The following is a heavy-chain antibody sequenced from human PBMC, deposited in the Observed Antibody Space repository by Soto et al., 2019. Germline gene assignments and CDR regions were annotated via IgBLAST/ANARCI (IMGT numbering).Heavy chain of an antibody. Sequence: QVQLQQWGAGLLKPSETLSLTCAVYGGSFSGYYWSWIRQPPGKGLEWIGEINHSGSTNYNPSLESRVTISVDTSKNQFTVQMSSVTAADTVVYYCARGWNSYYYYYMDVWGKGTTVTVSS. J-gene: IGHJ6*03. D-gene: IGHD1-1*01. V-gene: IGHV4-34*01. CDR3: ARGWNSYYYYYMDV. CDR1: GGSFSGYY. CDR2: INHSGST.